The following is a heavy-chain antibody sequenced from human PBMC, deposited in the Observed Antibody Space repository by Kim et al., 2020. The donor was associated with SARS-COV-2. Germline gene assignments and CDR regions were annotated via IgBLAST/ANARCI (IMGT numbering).Heavy chain of an antibody. J-gene: IGHJ4*02. CDR3: VRHSHGSGSRGDC. Sequence: GESLKISCKGSGYSFSSYWISWVRLMPGKGLEWMGRIDPGDSYTTYNPSFQGHVTISADKSISNAYVQWSSLKASDTAMYYCVRHSHGSGSRGDCWGQGTLVTVTS. CDR1: GYSFSSYW. D-gene: IGHD3-10*01. CDR2: IDPGDSYT. V-gene: IGHV5-10-1*01.